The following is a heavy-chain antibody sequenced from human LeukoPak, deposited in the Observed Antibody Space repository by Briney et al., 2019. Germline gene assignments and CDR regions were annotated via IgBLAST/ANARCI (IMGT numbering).Heavy chain of an antibody. CDR3: ARTSIYYDSSGYRS. CDR2: INHSGST. V-gene: IGHV4-34*01. D-gene: IGHD3-22*01. J-gene: IGHJ5*02. CDR1: VGSFSGYQ. Sequence: SETLSLTCAVYVGSFSGYQWSWIRQPPGKGLEWIGEINHSGSTNYNPSLKSRVNISVDTSKNQFSLKLSSVAAADTAVCYCARTSIYYDSSGYRSWGQGTLVTVSS.